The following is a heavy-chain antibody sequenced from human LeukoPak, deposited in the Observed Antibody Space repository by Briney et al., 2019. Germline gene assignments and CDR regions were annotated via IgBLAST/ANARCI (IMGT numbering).Heavy chain of an antibody. CDR1: GYTFTSND. Sequence: GASVKVSCKASGYTFTSNDLNWVRQASGQGLEWMGWMNPNSGNTGYAQKFQGRLTMTRNNSISTAYMEPSSLRSEDTALYYCARRDNTGFDSWGQGTLVTVSS. J-gene: IGHJ4*02. CDR2: MNPNSGNT. D-gene: IGHD2-15*01. V-gene: IGHV1-8*01. CDR3: ARRDNTGFDS.